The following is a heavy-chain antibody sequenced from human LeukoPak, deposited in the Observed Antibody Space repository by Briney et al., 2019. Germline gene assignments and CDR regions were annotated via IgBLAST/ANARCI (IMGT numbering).Heavy chain of an antibody. Sequence: GVSLRLSCAASGFTLSSYWMSWVRQAPVKGLEWVANIKQDGSEKYYVDSVKGRFTISRDNAKNLLYLQMNSLRAEDTAVYYCAELGITMIGGVWGKGTTVTISS. J-gene: IGHJ6*04. CDR2: IKQDGSEK. CDR3: AELGITMIGGV. D-gene: IGHD3-10*02. V-gene: IGHV3-7*01. CDR1: GFTLSSYW.